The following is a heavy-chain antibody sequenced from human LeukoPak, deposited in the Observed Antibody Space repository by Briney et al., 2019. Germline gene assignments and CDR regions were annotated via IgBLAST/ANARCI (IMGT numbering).Heavy chain of an antibody. CDR2: ILYIGST. CDR3: ARLGKSGMTTVTTRAFDI. Sequence: VTRSLTCTVSGGSISSSSYNWGWIRQPPGKGLEWIGSILYIGSTYYNPSLKSRVIISVDTSKNQFSLKLSSVIAADTAVYYCARLGKSGMTTVTTRAFDIWGQGTMVTVS. D-gene: IGHD4-17*01. V-gene: IGHV4-39*01. CDR1: GGSISSSSYN. J-gene: IGHJ3*02.